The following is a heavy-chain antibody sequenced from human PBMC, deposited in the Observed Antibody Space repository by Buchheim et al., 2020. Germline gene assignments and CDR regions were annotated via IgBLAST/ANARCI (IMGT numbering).Heavy chain of an antibody. CDR1: GFTFSNFG. CDR2: ISHDGNKE. CDR3: ARGYSRGYFDS. D-gene: IGHD5-18*01. J-gene: IGHJ4*02. V-gene: IGHV3-30*03. Sequence: QVQLVESGGGVVQPGRSPRLSCAASGFTFSNFGMHWVRQAPGRGLEWVAAISHDGNKEYYADSVKGRFTISRDSLRDTVYLQMSDLRAEDSAIYFCARGYSRGYFDSWGQGT.